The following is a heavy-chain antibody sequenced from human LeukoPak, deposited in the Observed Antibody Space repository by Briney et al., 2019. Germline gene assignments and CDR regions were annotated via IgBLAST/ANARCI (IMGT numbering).Heavy chain of an antibody. CDR1: GFTFSSFS. V-gene: IGHV3-48*04. CDR2: IRSSGSGT. CDR3: ARLGRYCSSTSCRYSSYYYYYMDV. Sequence: GGSLRLPCAASGFTFSSFSMNWVRQAPGKGLEWVSYIRSSGSGTDYTGSVKGRFTISRDNAKNSLYLQMNSLRAEDTAVYYCARLGRYCSSTSCRYSSYYYYYMDVWGKGTTVTVSS. D-gene: IGHD2-2*01. J-gene: IGHJ6*03.